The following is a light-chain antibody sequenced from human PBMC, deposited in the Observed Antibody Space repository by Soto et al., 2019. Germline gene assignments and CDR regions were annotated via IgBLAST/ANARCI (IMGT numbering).Light chain of an antibody. CDR2: SDN. V-gene: IGLV1-44*01. Sequence: QYVLTQPPSASGAPGQRVIISCSGSSSSIGKHAVNWFQQLPGTAPKLLIYSDNHRPSGVPDRFSGSKSGTSGSLAISGLQSEDEADYYCAAWDDSLNGYVFGTGTKLTVL. CDR3: AAWDDSLNGYV. J-gene: IGLJ1*01. CDR1: SSSIGKHA.